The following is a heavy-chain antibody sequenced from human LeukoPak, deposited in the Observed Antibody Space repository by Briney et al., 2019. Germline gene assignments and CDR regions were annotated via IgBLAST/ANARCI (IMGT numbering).Heavy chain of an antibody. CDR1: GFTFDDYT. V-gene: IGHV3-7*01. D-gene: IGHD2-15*01. Sequence: GGSLRLSCAASGFTFDDYTMHWVRQAPGKGLEWVANIKQDGSEKYYVDSVKGRFTISRDNAKNSLYLQMKSLRAEDTAVYYCARVLRYCSGGNCYSGGLGYMDVWGKGTTVTISS. CDR3: ARVLRYCSGGNCYSGGLGYMDV. CDR2: IKQDGSEK. J-gene: IGHJ6*03.